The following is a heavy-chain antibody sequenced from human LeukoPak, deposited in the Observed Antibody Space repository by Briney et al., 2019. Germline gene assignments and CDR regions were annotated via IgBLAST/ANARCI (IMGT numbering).Heavy chain of an antibody. V-gene: IGHV3-20*04. J-gene: IGHJ4*02. CDR1: GFTFDDYG. CDR2: INWNGGST. D-gene: IGHD3-9*01. CDR3: ARGLDILTGWDY. Sequence: GGSLRLSCAASGFTFDDYGMSWVRQAPGKGLEWVSGINWNGGSTGYADSVKGRFTISRDNAKNSLYLQMNSLRAEDTAVYYCARGLDILTGWDYWGQGTLVTVSS.